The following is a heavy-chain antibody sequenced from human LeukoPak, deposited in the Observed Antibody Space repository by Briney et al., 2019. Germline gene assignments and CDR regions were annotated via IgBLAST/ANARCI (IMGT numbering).Heavy chain of an antibody. CDR2: FDPEDGET. D-gene: IGHD3-22*01. J-gene: IGHJ2*01. CDR3: ATHSDFHYYDTSGYPVGYFGL. Sequence: ASVKVSCKVSGYTLTELSMHWVRQAPGKGLEWMGGFDPEDGETIYAQKFQGRVTMTEDTSTDTAYMELSSLRSEDTAVYYCATHSDFHYYDTSGYPVGYFGLWGRGTLVTVSS. CDR1: GYTLTELS. V-gene: IGHV1-24*01.